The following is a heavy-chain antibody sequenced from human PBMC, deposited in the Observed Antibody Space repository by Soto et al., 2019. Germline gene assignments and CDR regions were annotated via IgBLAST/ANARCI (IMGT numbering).Heavy chain of an antibody. D-gene: IGHD3-3*01. V-gene: IGHV1-46*01. CDR2: INPSGGST. J-gene: IGHJ4*02. CDR1: GYTFTSYY. CDR3: ARKSSIRRVYDFWSGYLAY. Sequence: GASVKVSCKASGYTFTSYYRHWVRQAPGQGLEWMGIINPSGGSTSYAQKFQGRVTMTRDTSTSTVYMELSSLRSEDTAVYYCARKSSIRRVYDFWSGYLAYWGQGTLVTVS.